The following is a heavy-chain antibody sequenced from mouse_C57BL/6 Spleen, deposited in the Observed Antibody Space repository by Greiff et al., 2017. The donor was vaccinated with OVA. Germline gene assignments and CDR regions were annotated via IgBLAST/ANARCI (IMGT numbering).Heavy chain of an antibody. CDR3: ARSLPGDY. J-gene: IGHJ2*01. Sequence: VKLQQSGAELVRPGASVTLSCKASGYTFTDYYINWVKQRPGQGLEWIARIYPGSGNTYYNEKFKGKATLTAEKSSSTAYMQLSSLTSEDSAVYFCARSLPGDYWGQGTTLTVSS. D-gene: IGHD2-10*01. V-gene: IGHV1-76*01. CDR1: GYTFTDYY. CDR2: IYPGSGNT.